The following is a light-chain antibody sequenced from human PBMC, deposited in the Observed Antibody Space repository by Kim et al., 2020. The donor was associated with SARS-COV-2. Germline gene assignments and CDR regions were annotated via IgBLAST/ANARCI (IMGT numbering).Light chain of an antibody. CDR1: KLGDKY. J-gene: IGLJ2*01. V-gene: IGLV3-1*01. Sequence: VSPGQTASINCSGDKLGDKYACWYQQKPGQSPVLVIYQDSKRPSGIPERFSGSNSGNTATLTISGTQAMDEADYYCQAWDSSTVVFGGGTQLTVL. CDR3: QAWDSSTVV. CDR2: QDS.